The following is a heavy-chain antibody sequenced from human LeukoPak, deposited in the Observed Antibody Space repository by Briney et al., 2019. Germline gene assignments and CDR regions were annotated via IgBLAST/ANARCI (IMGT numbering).Heavy chain of an antibody. Sequence: GGSLRLPCAASGFAFTDYAISWVRQAPGKGLEWVSAISDSGDSTYYADSVKGRFTISRDNSKNTLFLQMNSLRAEDTAVYYCAKVPVVSAASYYFDHWGQGTLVTVSS. J-gene: IGHJ4*02. V-gene: IGHV3-23*01. CDR2: ISDSGDST. CDR3: AKVPVVSAASYYFDH. D-gene: IGHD2-2*01. CDR1: GFAFTDYA.